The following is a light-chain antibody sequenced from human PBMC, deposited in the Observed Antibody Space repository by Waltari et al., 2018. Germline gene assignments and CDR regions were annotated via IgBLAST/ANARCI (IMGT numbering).Light chain of an antibody. CDR3: QSYESSLSHSV. J-gene: IGLJ1*01. CDR1: NSNIGAGYA. Sequence: QSVLTQPPSVSGAPGQRVTISCTGSNSNIGAGYAVHWYQQPPTKAPKLLIFANNNRPSGVPDRFSGSRSGPSASLAITGLQAEDEAEYYCQSYESSLSHSVFGTGTKVSVL. CDR2: ANN. V-gene: IGLV1-40*01.